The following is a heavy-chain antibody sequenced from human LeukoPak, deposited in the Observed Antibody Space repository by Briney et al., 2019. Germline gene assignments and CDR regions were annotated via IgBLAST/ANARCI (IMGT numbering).Heavy chain of an antibody. J-gene: IGHJ3*02. D-gene: IGHD3/OR15-3a*01. V-gene: IGHV4-39*01. CDR3: ARHDLRDNDAFDI. Sequence: SETLSLTCTVSGGSISSSSYYWGWIRQPPGKGLEWIGSIYYSGSTYYNPSLKSRVTISVDTSKNQFSLKLSSVTAADTAVYYCARHDLRDNDAFDIWGQGTMVTVSS. CDR1: GGSISSSSYY. CDR2: IYYSGST.